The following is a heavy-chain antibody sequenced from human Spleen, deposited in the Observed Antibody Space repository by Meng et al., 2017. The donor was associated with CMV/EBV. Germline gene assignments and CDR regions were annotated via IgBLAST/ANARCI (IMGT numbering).Heavy chain of an antibody. CDR3: ARDKGWLQGGGRAFDI. Sequence: ASVKVSCKASGYTFTSYYMHWVRQAPGQGLEWMGIINPSGGSRSYAQKFQGRVTMTRDTSTSTVYMELSSLRSEDTAVYYCARDKGWLQGGGRAFDIWGQGTMVTVSS. J-gene: IGHJ3*02. D-gene: IGHD5-24*01. CDR2: INPSGGSR. V-gene: IGHV1-46*01. CDR1: GYTFTSYY.